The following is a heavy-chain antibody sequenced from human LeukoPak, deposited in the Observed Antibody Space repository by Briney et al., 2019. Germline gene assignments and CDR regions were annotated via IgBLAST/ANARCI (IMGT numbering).Heavy chain of an antibody. CDR3: ARERDYDFWSGYYLDY. D-gene: IGHD3-3*01. V-gene: IGHV4-4*07. CDR1: GGSISSYY. J-gene: IGHJ4*02. Sequence: SETLSLTCTVSGGSISSYYWSWIRQPAGKGLEWIGLIYTSGSTNYNPSLKSRVTMSVDTSKNQFSLKLSSVTAADTAVYYCARERDYDFWSGYYLDYWGQGTLVTVSS. CDR2: IYTSGST.